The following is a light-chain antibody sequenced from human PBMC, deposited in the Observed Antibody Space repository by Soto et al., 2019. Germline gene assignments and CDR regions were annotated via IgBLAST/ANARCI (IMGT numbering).Light chain of an antibody. Sequence: EIVLTQSPATLSLSPGERATLSCRASQSVNNYLAWYQQKPGHAPRLLIYYSSSRATDIPARFSGSVSGTDFTLTISSLEPEDFATYYCHQRSNWPLTFGGGTKVEIK. CDR3: HQRSNWPLT. CDR2: YSS. CDR1: QSVNNY. J-gene: IGKJ4*01. V-gene: IGKV3-11*01.